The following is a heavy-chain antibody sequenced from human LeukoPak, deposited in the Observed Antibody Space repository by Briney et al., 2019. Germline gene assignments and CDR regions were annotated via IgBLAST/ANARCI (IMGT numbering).Heavy chain of an antibody. Sequence: PGGSLRLSCAASGFTFSSYSMNWVRQAPGKGLEWVSYISSSSSTIYYADSVKGRFTISRDNAKNSLYLQMNSLRAEDTAVYYCARTLVGATRPHYFDYWGQGTLVTVSS. D-gene: IGHD1-26*01. CDR2: ISSSSSTI. V-gene: IGHV3-48*01. CDR1: GFTFSSYS. CDR3: ARTLVGATRPHYFDY. J-gene: IGHJ4*02.